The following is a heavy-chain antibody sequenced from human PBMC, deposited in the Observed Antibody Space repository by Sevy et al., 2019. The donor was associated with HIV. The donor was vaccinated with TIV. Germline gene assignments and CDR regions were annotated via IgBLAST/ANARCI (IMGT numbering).Heavy chain of an antibody. Sequence: GGSLRLSCAASGFTFSSHAMHWVRQAPGKGLEWMTIISYDGSNKNHADSVKGRFTISRDNSKNTLYLQMNSLRPEDTAVYYCARAPGAVIAAAPYDLDYWGQGTLVTVSS. CDR2: ISYDGSNK. CDR1: GFTFSSHA. D-gene: IGHD6-13*01. J-gene: IGHJ4*02. CDR3: ARAPGAVIAAAPYDLDY. V-gene: IGHV3-30-3*01.